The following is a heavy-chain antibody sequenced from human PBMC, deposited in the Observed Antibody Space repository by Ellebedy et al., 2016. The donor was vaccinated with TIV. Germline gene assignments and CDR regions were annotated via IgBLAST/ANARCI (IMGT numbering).Heavy chain of an antibody. Sequence: ASVKVSCKASGYTFTGYYMHWVRQAPGQGLEWMGWINPNSGGTNYAQKFQGRVTMTRDTSISTAYMELSRLRSDDTAVYYCATYYYDSSGYYSDAFDIWGQGTMVTVSS. D-gene: IGHD3-22*01. CDR2: INPNSGGT. CDR1: GYTFTGYY. V-gene: IGHV1-2*02. J-gene: IGHJ3*02. CDR3: ATYYYDSSGYYSDAFDI.